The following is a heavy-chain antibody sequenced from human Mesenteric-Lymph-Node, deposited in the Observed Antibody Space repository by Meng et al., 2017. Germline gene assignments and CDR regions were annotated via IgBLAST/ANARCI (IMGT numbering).Heavy chain of an antibody. Sequence: VQLVESGGGVVQPGRSLRLSCAAFGFAFSIYGMHWVRQAPGKGLEWVAVIWYDGSNKYYADSVKGRFTISRDNSKNTLYLQMSSLRAEDMAVYYCLRGWFDSWGQGTLVTVSS. J-gene: IGHJ5*01. V-gene: IGHV3-33*01. CDR1: GFAFSIYG. CDR3: LRGWFDS. CDR2: IWYDGSNK.